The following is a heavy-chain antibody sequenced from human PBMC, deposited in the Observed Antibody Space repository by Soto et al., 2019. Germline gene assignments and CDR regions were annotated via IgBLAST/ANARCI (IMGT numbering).Heavy chain of an antibody. CDR1: GYTFTSYD. D-gene: IGHD5-18*01. CDR3: VTTMVKGLAFDP. J-gene: IGHJ5*02. CDR2: VNPNSGNT. Sequence: QVQLEQSGTEVKEPGASVKVSCKASGYTFTSYDIHWVRQATGQGLEWMGWVNPNSGNTGYSPKFQGRITMTRTTAISTAYMELRRLRPEDTAVYFCVTTMVKGLAFDPWGRGTLVTVSS. V-gene: IGHV1-8*01.